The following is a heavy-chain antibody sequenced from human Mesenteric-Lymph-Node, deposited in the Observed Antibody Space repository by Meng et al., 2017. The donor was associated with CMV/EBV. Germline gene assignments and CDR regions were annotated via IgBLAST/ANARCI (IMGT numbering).Heavy chain of an antibody. J-gene: IGHJ5*02. D-gene: IGHD2-2*01. CDR1: GFTFSSYS. CDR3: ARDGLYCSSASCYWIRFDP. V-gene: IGHV3-21*01. Sequence: GESLKISCAVSGFTFSSYSMNWVRQAPGKGLEWVSSISSSGYIYYADSVKGRFTISRDNAKNSLYLQMNSLRAEDTAVYYCARDGLYCSSASCYWIRFDPWGQGTLVTVSS. CDR2: ISSSGYI.